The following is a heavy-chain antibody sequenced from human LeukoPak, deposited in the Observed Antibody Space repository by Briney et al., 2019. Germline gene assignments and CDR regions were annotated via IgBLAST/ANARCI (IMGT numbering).Heavy chain of an antibody. CDR3: GKDSYVGVNWFDP. J-gene: IGHJ5*02. D-gene: IGHD1-26*01. V-gene: IGHV3-23*01. CDR2: ISGSGGRT. Sequence: QTGGSLRLSCAASGFSFSSNSMSWVRQAPGKGLEWVSAISGSGGRTFYADSVKGRFTISRDNSKNMVYLEMNSLRVEDTAVYYCGKDSYVGVNWFDPRGQGTLVTVSS. CDR1: GFSFSSNS.